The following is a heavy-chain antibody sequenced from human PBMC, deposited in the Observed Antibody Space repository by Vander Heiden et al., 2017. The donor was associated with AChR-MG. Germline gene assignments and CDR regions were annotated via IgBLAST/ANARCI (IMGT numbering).Heavy chain of an antibody. CDR3: ARELYCSGGSCYYYYGMDV. J-gene: IGHJ6*02. D-gene: IGHD2-15*01. Sequence: QVQLVQPGAEGKNPGSSVKVPCKASGGTLSSYAISWVRQAPGQGLEWMGGIIPIFGTANYAQKFQGRVTITADKSTSTAYMELSSLRSEDTAVYYCARELYCSGGSCYYYYGMDVWGQGTTVTVSS. V-gene: IGHV1-69*06. CDR1: GGTLSSYA. CDR2: IIPIFGTA.